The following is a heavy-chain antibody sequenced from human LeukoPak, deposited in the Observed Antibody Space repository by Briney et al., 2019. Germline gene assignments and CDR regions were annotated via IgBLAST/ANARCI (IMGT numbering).Heavy chain of an antibody. Sequence: PETLSLTCTISGGSVSDYYWSWIRQSPGKGLEWIGYIYYTGSTSYNPSLKSRVTISADTSKNEFSLKLNSVTAADTAVYYCASRKLGNDYWGQGTLVTVSS. D-gene: IGHD7-27*01. CDR2: IYYTGST. J-gene: IGHJ4*02. CDR1: GGSVSDYY. V-gene: IGHV4-59*02. CDR3: ASRKLGNDY.